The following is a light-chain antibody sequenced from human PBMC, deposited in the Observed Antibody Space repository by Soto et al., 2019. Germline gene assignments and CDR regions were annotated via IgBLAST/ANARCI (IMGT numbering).Light chain of an antibody. CDR3: QQYGSSPGT. J-gene: IGKJ1*01. V-gene: IGKV3-20*01. CDR2: GAS. Sequence: EIGLTKSPGSLALAQGEGATLSCRASQSVSSSYLAWYQQKPGQAPRLLIYGASSRATGIPDRFSGSGSGTDFTLTISRLEPEDFAVYYCQQYGSSPGTFGQGTKVDIK. CDR1: QSVSSSY.